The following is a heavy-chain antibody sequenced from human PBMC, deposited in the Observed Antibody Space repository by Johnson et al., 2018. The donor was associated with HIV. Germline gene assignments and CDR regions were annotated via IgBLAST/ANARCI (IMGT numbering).Heavy chain of an antibody. CDR3: ARDEGLDYGASLGAFDI. D-gene: IGHD4-17*01. V-gene: IGHV3-53*01. CDR2: FYWSGGNT. J-gene: IGHJ3*02. CDR1: GFTVSSNY. Sequence: VQLVESGGGLIQPGGSLRLSCAASGFTVSSNYMSWVRQAPGKGLEWVSGFYWSGGNTGYADSVKGRSTISRDNAKNSLYLQMNSLRVEDTALYYCARDEGLDYGASLGAFDIWGQGTMVTVSS.